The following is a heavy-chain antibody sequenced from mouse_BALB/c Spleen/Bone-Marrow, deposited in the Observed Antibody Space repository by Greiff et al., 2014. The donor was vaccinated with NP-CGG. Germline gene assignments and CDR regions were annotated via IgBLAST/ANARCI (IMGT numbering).Heavy chain of an antibody. J-gene: IGHJ2*01. CDR2: VDPANGNS. CDR3: ALHYAYQFDY. D-gene: IGHD1-2*01. V-gene: IGHV14-3*02. Sequence: EVQLQQSGAELVKPGASVKLSCTVFGFNIKSTYIHWVKQRPEQGLEWIGWVDPANGNSKCDPRFQGEATITADSSSNTAYLQLSSLTSEDTAVYYCALHYAYQFDYWGQGTTVTVSS. CDR1: GFNIKSTY.